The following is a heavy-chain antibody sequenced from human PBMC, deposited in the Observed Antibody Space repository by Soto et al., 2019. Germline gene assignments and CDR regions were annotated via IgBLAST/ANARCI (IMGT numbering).Heavy chain of an antibody. CDR1: GGTFSSYA. Sequence: QVQLVQSGAEVEKPGSSVKVSCKVSGGTFSSYAISWVRQAPGQGLEWMGGIIPIFGTANYAQKFQGRVTITADKSTSTAYMELSSLRSEDTAVYYCARDHESPYYYGMDVWGQGTTVTVSS. CDR2: IIPIFGTA. J-gene: IGHJ6*02. V-gene: IGHV1-69*06. CDR3: ARDHESPYYYGMDV.